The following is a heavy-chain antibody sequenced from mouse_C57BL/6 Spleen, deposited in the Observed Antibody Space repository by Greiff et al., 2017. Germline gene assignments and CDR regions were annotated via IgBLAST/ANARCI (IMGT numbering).Heavy chain of an antibody. D-gene: IGHD1-1*01. CDR1: GYTFTTYP. Sequence: VKLMESGAELVKPGASVKMSCKASGYTFTTYPIEWMKQNHGKSLEWIGNFHPYNDDTKYNEKFKGKATLTVEKSSSTVYLELSRLTSDDSAVYYCARGGNYYGSSPFAYWGQGTLVTVSA. CDR2: FHPYNDDT. CDR3: ARGGNYYGSSPFAY. V-gene: IGHV1-47*01. J-gene: IGHJ3*01.